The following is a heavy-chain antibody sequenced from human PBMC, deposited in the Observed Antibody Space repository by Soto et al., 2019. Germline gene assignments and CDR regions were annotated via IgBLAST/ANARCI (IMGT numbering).Heavy chain of an antibody. CDR1: GFPFSNAW. Sequence: AEGSLRLSCAASGFPFSNAWMNWVRQAPGKGLEWVGRIKSKTDGGTTDYAAPVKGRFTISRDDSKNTLYLQMNSLKTEDTAVYYCTTTPYSSSNFFDYWGQGTLVTVSS. CDR2: IKSKTDGGTT. V-gene: IGHV3-15*07. D-gene: IGHD6-13*01. CDR3: TTTPYSSSNFFDY. J-gene: IGHJ4*02.